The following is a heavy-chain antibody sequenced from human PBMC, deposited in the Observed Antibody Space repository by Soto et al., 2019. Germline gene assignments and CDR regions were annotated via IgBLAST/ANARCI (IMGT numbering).Heavy chain of an antibody. J-gene: IGHJ6*02. Sequence: GASVKVSCKASGYTFTSYDINWVRQATGQGLEWMGWMNPNSGNTGCAQKFQGRVTMTRNTSISTAYMELSSLRSEDTAVYYCARERTGTTSMDVWGQGTTVTVSS. V-gene: IGHV1-8*01. D-gene: IGHD1-1*01. CDR3: ARERTGTTSMDV. CDR2: MNPNSGNT. CDR1: GYTFTSYD.